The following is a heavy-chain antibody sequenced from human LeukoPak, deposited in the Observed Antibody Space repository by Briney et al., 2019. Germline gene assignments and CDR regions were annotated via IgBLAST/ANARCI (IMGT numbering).Heavy chain of an antibody. CDR2: SSSSSSYI. D-gene: IGHD1-7*01. CDR3: ARDLIRYNWNSIDAFDI. V-gene: IGHV3-21*01. Sequence: GGSLRLSSAASGFTFSSYSMNLVRQAPGKGLVCVPSSSSSSSYIYYADSVKGRFTISRDNAKNSLYLQMNSLRAEDTAVYYCARDLIRYNWNSIDAFDIWGQGTMVTVSS. CDR1: GFTFSSYS. J-gene: IGHJ3*02.